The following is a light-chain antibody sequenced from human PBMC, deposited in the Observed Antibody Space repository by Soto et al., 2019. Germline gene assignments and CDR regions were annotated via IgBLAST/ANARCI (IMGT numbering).Light chain of an antibody. CDR2: KAS. CDR3: LQDYNFPLS. Sequence: DIQMTQSPSTLSASIGDRVTITCRASQTISNWLAWYQQKPGKAPKLLIYKASSLEGGVPSRFSGSASGTEFTLTISSLQPDDFATYYCLQDYNFPLSFGGGTKVEIK. V-gene: IGKV1-5*03. J-gene: IGKJ4*01. CDR1: QTISNW.